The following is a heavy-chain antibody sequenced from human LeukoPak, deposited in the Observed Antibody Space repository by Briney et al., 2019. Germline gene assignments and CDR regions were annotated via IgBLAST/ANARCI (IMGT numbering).Heavy chain of an antibody. V-gene: IGHV3-74*01. Sequence: GGSLRLSCAASGFTFSSYAMHWVRQAPGKGLVWVSRINSDGSSTSYADSVKGRFTISRDNAKNTLYLQMNSLRAEDTAVYYCARRGSSSGWYMYYFDYWGQGTLVTVSS. J-gene: IGHJ4*02. D-gene: IGHD6-19*01. CDR1: GFTFSSYA. CDR3: ARRGSSSGWYMYYFDY. CDR2: INSDGSST.